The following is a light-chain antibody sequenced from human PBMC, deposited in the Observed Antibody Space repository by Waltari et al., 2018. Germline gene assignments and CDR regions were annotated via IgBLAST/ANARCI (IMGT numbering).Light chain of an antibody. CDR1: SSNIGNNS. CDR2: RNN. V-gene: IGLV1-47*01. Sequence: SVLTQPPSTSGTPGQRVSISCSGRSSNIGNNSVFCNQHLPGTAPKLLIYRNNERPPGVPARFSGSKSGTSASLAISGLRPEDEPTYCCAACDDSLSVSYVFGTGTKVTVL. CDR3: AACDDSLSVSYV. J-gene: IGLJ1*01.